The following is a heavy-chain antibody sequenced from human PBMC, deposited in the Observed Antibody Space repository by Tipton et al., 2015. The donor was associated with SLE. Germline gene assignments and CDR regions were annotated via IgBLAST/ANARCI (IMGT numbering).Heavy chain of an antibody. CDR1: AGSMRRYH. Sequence: TLSLTCIVSAGSMRRYHWSWIRQPPGKGPAWIGSVYYDGTTYYNPSLKSRVTISLDMSMNHFSLRLNSVTAADTAVYFCARQHGYSGYDSVDAFDIWGQGTTVTVSA. CDR3: ARQHGYSGYDSVDAFDI. J-gene: IGHJ3*02. CDR2: VYYDGTT. D-gene: IGHD5-12*01. V-gene: IGHV4-59*08.